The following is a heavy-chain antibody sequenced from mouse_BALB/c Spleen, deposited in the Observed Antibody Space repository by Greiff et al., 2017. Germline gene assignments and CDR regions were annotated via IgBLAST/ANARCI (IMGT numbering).Heavy chain of an antibody. Sequence: EVKLMESGPELEKPGASVKISCKASGYSFTGYNMNWVKQSNGKSLEWIGNIDPYYGGTSYNQKFKGKATLTVDKSYSTAYMQLKSLTSEDSAVYYCARRNYGSSLYAMDYWGQGTSVTVSA. CDR2: IDPYYGGT. V-gene: IGHV1-39*01. CDR3: ARRNYGSSLYAMDY. J-gene: IGHJ4*01. D-gene: IGHD1-1*01. CDR1: GYSFTGYN.